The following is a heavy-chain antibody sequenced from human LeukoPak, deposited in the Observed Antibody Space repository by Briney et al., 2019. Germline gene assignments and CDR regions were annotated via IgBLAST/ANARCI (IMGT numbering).Heavy chain of an antibody. V-gene: IGHV3-30*04. Sequence: GGSLRLSCAASGFTFSSYEMNWVRQAPGKGLEWVAVISYDGSNKYYADSVKGRFTISRDNSKNTLYLQMNSLRAEDTAVYYCARPDSSGYPYYYGMDVWGQGTTVTVSS. CDR1: GFTFSSYE. D-gene: IGHD3-22*01. CDR2: ISYDGSNK. J-gene: IGHJ6*02. CDR3: ARPDSSGYPYYYGMDV.